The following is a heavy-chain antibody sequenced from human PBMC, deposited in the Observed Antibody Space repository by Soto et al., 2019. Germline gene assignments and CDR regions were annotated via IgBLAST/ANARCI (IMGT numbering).Heavy chain of an antibody. Sequence: ASVKVSCKVSGYTLTELSMHWVRQAPGKGLEWMGGFDPEDGETIYAQKFQGRVTMTEDTSTDTAYMELSSLRSEDTAVYYCATGGALPNFDWAPSGFDYSGQGTLVTVSS. CDR2: FDPEDGET. V-gene: IGHV1-24*01. D-gene: IGHD3-9*01. CDR1: GYTLTELS. CDR3: ATGGALPNFDWAPSGFDY. J-gene: IGHJ4*02.